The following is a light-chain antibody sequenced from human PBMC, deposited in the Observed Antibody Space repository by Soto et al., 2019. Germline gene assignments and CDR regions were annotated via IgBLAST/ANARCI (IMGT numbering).Light chain of an antibody. CDR3: QQRSNWLLT. CDR1: QSVSSY. Sequence: EIVLTQSPATLSLSPGERATLSCRASQSVSSYLAWYQQTPGQAPRLLIYDASLRATGIPARFSGSGSGTDFTLTISSLEPEDFAVYYCQQRSNWLLTFGGGTKVEIK. V-gene: IGKV3-11*01. CDR2: DAS. J-gene: IGKJ4*01.